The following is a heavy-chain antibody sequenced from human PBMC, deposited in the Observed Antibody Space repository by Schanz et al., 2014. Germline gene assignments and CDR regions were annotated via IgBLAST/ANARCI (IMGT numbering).Heavy chain of an antibody. CDR1: GFTFRRYG. Sequence: EVQMLESGGGLVQPGGSLRLSCVASGFTFRRYGMSWVRQAPGKGLEWVSVIAGDGGGPNYVDSVKGRFTISRDNSDNTLYLQMNNLRAEDTAVYYCARGSGTFDSWGLGTLVTVSS. J-gene: IGHJ4*02. CDR2: IAGDGGGP. D-gene: IGHD3-3*01. CDR3: ARGSGTFDS. V-gene: IGHV3-23*01.